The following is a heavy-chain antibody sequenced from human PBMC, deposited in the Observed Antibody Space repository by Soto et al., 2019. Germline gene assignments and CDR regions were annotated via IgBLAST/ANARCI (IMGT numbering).Heavy chain of an antibody. CDR3: AREMGVVVAAGEDYGMDV. D-gene: IGHD2-15*01. CDR1: GYTFTGYY. V-gene: IGHV1-2*04. CDR2: INPNSGGT. Sequence: GASVKVSCKASGYTFTGYYMHWVRQAPGQGLEWMGWINPNSGGTNYAQKFQGWVTMTRDTSISTAYMELSRLRSDDTAVYYCAREMGVVVAAGEDYGMDVWGQGTTVTVSS. J-gene: IGHJ6*02.